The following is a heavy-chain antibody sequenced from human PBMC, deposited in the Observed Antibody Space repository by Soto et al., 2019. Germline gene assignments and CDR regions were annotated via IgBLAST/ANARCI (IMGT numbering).Heavy chain of an antibody. Sequence: QVQLVESGGGVVQPGRSLSLSCAASGYTFSRFAMHWVRQAPGKGLEWVAVISYDGTNKYYADSVKGRFTISRDNSKNTLYLQMNSLRAEDTAVYYCARGGPVGSSSTRVANYWGQGTLVTVSS. CDR3: ARGGPVGSSSTRVANY. CDR2: ISYDGTNK. V-gene: IGHV3-30-3*01. CDR1: GYTFSRFA. D-gene: IGHD6-6*01. J-gene: IGHJ4*02.